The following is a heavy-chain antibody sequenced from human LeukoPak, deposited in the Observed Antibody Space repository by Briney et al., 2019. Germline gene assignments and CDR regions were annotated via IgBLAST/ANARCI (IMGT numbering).Heavy chain of an antibody. D-gene: IGHD2-21*01. V-gene: IGHV1-2*02. Sequence: ASVRVSCKASGYSFTDYYMHWVRQAPGQGLEWMGWINLNNGDIKSAQKFQGRVTMTRDTSITTVYMEVSWLTSDDTAIYYCAWADRLHGGPYLIGPWGQGTLVTVSS. CDR2: INLNNGDI. CDR3: AWADRLHGGPYLIGP. J-gene: IGHJ5*02. CDR1: GYSFTDYY.